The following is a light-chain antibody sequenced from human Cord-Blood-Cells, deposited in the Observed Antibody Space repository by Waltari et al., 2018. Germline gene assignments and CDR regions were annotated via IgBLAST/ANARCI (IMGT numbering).Light chain of an antibody. CDR3: QTWGTGIRV. J-gene: IGLJ3*02. Sequence: QLVLTQSPSASASLGASVKLTCTLSSGHSSYAIAWHQQQPEKGPRYLMKLNSDGSHSKGDGIPDRFSGSRSGAERCLTISSLQSEDEADYYCQTWGTGIRVFGGGTKLTVL. CDR1: SGHSSYA. V-gene: IGLV4-69*01. CDR2: LNSDGSH.